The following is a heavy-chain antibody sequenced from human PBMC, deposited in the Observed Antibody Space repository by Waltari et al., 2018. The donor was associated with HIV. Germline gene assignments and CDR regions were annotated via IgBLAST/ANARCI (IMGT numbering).Heavy chain of an antibody. V-gene: IGHV3-30-3*01. D-gene: IGHD3-16*02. Sequence: QVQLVESGGGVVQPGRSLRLFCAASGFTFRKYAMHWVRQAPGKGLEWVAVISFDGSNKYYADSVKGRLTISRDNSKNTLHLQMNSLRAEDTAVYYCVRDRSLKTWGQGTLVTVSS. CDR1: GFTFRKYA. CDR3: VRDRSLKT. J-gene: IGHJ5*02. CDR2: ISFDGSNK.